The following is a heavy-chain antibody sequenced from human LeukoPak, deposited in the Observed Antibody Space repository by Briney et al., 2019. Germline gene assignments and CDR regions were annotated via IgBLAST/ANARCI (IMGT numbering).Heavy chain of an antibody. Sequence: SETLSLTCAVYGGSFSGYYWSWIRQPPGKGLEWIGEINHSGSTNYNPSLKSRVTISVDTSKNQFSLKLSSVTAADTAVYYCARDETGTSALDYWGQGTLVTVSS. CDR3: ARDETGTSALDY. D-gene: IGHD1-7*01. CDR1: GGSFSGYY. V-gene: IGHV4-34*01. CDR2: INHSGST. J-gene: IGHJ4*02.